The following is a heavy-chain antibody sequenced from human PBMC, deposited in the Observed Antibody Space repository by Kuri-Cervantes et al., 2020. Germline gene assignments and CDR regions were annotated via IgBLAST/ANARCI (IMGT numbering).Heavy chain of an antibody. D-gene: IGHD3-10*01. CDR1: GGSISSGDYY. CDR3: ARAGTPDMVEMVRGVAGAFDI. CDR2: IYYSGST. V-gene: IGHV4-30-4*01. Sequence: SETLSLTCTVSGGSISSGDYYWSWIRQPPGKGLEWIGYIYYSGSTYYNPSLKSRVTISVDTSKNRFSLKLSSVTAADTAVYYCARAGTPDMVEMVRGVAGAFDIWAKGQWSPSPQ. J-gene: IGHJ3*02.